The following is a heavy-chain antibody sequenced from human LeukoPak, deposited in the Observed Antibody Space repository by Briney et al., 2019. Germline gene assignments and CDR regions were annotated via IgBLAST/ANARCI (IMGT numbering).Heavy chain of an antibody. Sequence: GESLKISCKGSGYSFTSYWIGWVRQIPGKGLERIGIIYPGDSDTRYSPSFQGQVTISADKSISTAYLQWSSLKASDTAMYYCARVVVPAAMGNWFDPWGQGTLVTVSS. D-gene: IGHD2-2*01. CDR2: IYPGDSDT. V-gene: IGHV5-51*01. CDR1: GYSFTSYW. J-gene: IGHJ5*02. CDR3: ARVVVPAAMGNWFDP.